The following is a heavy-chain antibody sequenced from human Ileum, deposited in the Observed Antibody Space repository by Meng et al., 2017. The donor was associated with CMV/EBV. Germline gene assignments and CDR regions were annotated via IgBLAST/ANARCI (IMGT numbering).Heavy chain of an antibody. Sequence: CQTSGYTFTRNNILWVRQAPGQGPEWMGWINTNTGNPTYAQGFTGRFVFSLDTSVNTAYLQITSLKPEDTAVYYCARDGLSGRYFDYWGQGSLVTVSS. CDR2: INTNTGNP. CDR3: ARDGLSGRYFDY. CDR1: GYTFTRNN. J-gene: IGHJ4*02. D-gene: IGHD1-26*01. V-gene: IGHV7-4-1*02.